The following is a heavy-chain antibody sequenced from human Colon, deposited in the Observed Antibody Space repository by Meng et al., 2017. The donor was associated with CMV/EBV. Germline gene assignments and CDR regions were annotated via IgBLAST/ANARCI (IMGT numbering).Heavy chain of an antibody. CDR1: GLSGSNECW. Sequence: NCAVSGLSGSNECWWTWVRQAPGKGLEWIREVSQDGRTNSNPSLKSRLSMSVDKSKNQFSLNLRSVTAADTASYFCASSSGWWRIDYWGHGTLVTVSS. V-gene: IGHV4-4*01. CDR2: VSQDGRT. D-gene: IGHD6-19*01. CDR3: ASSSGWWRIDY. J-gene: IGHJ4*01.